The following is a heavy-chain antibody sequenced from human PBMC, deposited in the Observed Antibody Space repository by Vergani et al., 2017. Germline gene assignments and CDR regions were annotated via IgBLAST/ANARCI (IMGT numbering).Heavy chain of an antibody. CDR2: TWYDGNNK. CDR3: ARDLRLLYNRFDP. V-gene: IGHV3-33*01. J-gene: IGHJ5*02. D-gene: IGHD1-14*01. CDR1: GFTFNQYG. Sequence: QVQLVESGGGVVQPGRSLRLPCAASGFTFNQYGMHWVRQAPGKGLEWVAVTWYDGNNKQYADSVKGRFTISRDNSKSRMYLQMNSLRDEDTGVYYCARDLRLLYNRFDPWGQGTLVTVSS.